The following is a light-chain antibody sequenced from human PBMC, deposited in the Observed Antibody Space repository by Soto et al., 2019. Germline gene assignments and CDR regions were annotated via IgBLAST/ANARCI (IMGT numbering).Light chain of an antibody. CDR1: SSNIGGNS. Sequence: QSVVTQPPSVSAAPGQKVTISCSGSSSNIGGNSVSWYQQLPGTAPKLLIYDDNKRPSGIPDRFSGSKSGTSATLGITGFQTGDEADYYCGSWDSILSAYVFGTGTKLTVL. CDR2: DDN. J-gene: IGLJ1*01. CDR3: GSWDSILSAYV. V-gene: IGLV1-51*01.